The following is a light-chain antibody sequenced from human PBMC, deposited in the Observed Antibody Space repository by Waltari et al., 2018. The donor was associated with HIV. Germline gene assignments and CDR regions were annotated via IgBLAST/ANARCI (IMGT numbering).Light chain of an antibody. Sequence: QSALTQPASVSGSPGQSITISCTGTSSDVGAYDYVSWYQQHPGKVPKLLIDDVDNRPQRSANRFAGSYAGNTASLTISGLQAEDEAHYYCASFTSGRLNVFGTGTKVTVL. CDR3: ASFTSGRLNV. CDR1: SSDVGAYDY. J-gene: IGLJ1*01. CDR2: DVD. V-gene: IGLV2-14*03.